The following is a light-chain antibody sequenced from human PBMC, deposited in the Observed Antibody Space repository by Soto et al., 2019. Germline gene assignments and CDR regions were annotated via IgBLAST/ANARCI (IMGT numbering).Light chain of an antibody. CDR1: QGVGVW. Sequence: DIQMTQSPSSVSASVGDTVTITCRASQGVGVWLGWYQQKPGKAPHLLIYGASGLQVGVPSRFSGSVSGADFTLTISNLQPEDFATYYSQQAYSHPLTFGGGTKVEIK. CDR3: QQAYSHPLT. CDR2: GAS. V-gene: IGKV1-12*01. J-gene: IGKJ4*01.